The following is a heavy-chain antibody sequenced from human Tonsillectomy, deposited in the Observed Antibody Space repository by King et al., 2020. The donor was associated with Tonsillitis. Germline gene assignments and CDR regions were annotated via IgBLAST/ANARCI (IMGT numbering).Heavy chain of an antibody. CDR1: GFTFKNYA. Sequence: VQLVESGGGLVQPGGSLRLSCAASGFTFKNYAMTWVRQAPGKGLDWVSHISSGGSTYYADSVKGRFTISRDNSKNTLYLQMNSLRAEDTAVYYCAKVADASGGYSIDYWGQGDLVTVSS. CDR2: ISSGGST. J-gene: IGHJ4*02. V-gene: IGHV3-23*04. D-gene: IGHD3-10*01. CDR3: AKVADASGGYSIDY.